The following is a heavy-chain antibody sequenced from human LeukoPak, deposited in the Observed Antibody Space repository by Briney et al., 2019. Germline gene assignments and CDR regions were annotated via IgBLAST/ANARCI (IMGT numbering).Heavy chain of an antibody. J-gene: IGHJ4*02. D-gene: IGHD4-11*01. Sequence: GVSPRLSCAASGFTFNTYGMHWVRQAPGKGLEWVATIWYDGSDKNYADSVKARFTISRDNSGSTLYLQMNSLRAEDTAVYYCAKGRFSNYGFDYWGQGTLVTVSS. CDR3: AKGRFSNYGFDY. CDR1: GFTFNTYG. CDR2: IWYDGSDK. V-gene: IGHV3-33*06.